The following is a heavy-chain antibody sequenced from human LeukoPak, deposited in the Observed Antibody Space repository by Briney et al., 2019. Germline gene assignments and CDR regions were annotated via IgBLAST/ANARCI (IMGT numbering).Heavy chain of an antibody. CDR2: IIPIFGTA. V-gene: IGHV1-69*13. Sequence: SVKVSCKASGGTFSSYAISWVRRAPGQGLEWMGGIIPIFGTANYAQKFQGRVTITADESTSTAYMELSSLRSEDTAVYYCARDAGYSGYDSGFDYWGQGTLVTVSS. CDR1: GGTFSSYA. D-gene: IGHD5-12*01. J-gene: IGHJ4*02. CDR3: ARDAGYSGYDSGFDY.